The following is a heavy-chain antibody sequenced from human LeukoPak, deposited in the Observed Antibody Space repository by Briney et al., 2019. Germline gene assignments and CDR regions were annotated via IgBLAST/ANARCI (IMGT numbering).Heavy chain of an antibody. CDR1: GYTFTGYY. Sequence: ASVKVSCKASGYTFTGYYMHWVRQAPGQGLEWMGIINPSGGSTSYAQKFQGRVTMTRDMSTSTAYMELRSLRSDDTAVYYCARVDDSSGYYYYYMDVWGKGTTVTISS. CDR2: INPSGGST. J-gene: IGHJ6*03. D-gene: IGHD3-22*01. CDR3: ARVDDSSGYYYYYMDV. V-gene: IGHV1-46*01.